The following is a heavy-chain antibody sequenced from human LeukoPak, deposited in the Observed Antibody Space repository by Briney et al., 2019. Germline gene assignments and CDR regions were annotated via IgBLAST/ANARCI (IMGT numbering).Heavy chain of an antibody. D-gene: IGHD2-2*02. CDR3: ARTFKGYCSSTSCYSGTTSNWYFDL. J-gene: IGHJ2*01. CDR1: GYTFTSYY. CDR2: INPSGGST. Sequence: ASVKVSCKASGYTFTSYYMHWVRQAPGQGLEWMGIINPSGGSTSYAQKFQGRVTMTRDTSTSTVYMELSSLRSEDTAVYYCARTFKGYCSSTSCYSGTTSNWYFDLWGRGTLVTDSS. V-gene: IGHV1-46*01.